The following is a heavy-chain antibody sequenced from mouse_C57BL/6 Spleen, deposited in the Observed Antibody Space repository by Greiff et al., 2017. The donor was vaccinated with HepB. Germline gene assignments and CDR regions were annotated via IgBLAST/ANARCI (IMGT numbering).Heavy chain of an antibody. CDR1: GYTFTSYW. D-gene: IGHD2-1*01. J-gene: IGHJ3*01. CDR2: IYHGSGST. CDR3: ARRVAFYYGNYEAWFAY. V-gene: IGHV1-55*01. Sequence: QVQLQQPGAELVKPGASVKMSCKASGYTFTSYWITWVKQRTGQGLEWIGDIYHGSGSTNYNEKFKSKATLTVDTSSSTAYMQLSSLTSEDSAVYYCARRVAFYYGNYEAWFAYWGQGTLVTVSA.